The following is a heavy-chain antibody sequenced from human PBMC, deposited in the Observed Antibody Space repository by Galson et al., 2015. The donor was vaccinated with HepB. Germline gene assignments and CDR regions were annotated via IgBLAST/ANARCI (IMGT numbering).Heavy chain of an antibody. CDR3: ARDYCSSTSCYIVGEYMDV. J-gene: IGHJ6*03. V-gene: IGHV3-11*01. CDR2: ISSSGSTI. Sequence: SLRLSCAASGFTFSDYYMSWIRQAPGKGLEWVSYISSSGSTIYYADSVKGRFTISRDNAKNSLYLQMNSLRAEDTAVYYCARDYCSSTSCYIVGEYMDVWGTGTTVTVSS. D-gene: IGHD2-2*02. CDR1: GFTFSDYY.